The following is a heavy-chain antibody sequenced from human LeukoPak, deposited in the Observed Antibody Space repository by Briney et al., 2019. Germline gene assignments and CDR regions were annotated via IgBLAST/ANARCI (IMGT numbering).Heavy chain of an antibody. D-gene: IGHD3-22*01. Sequence: GGSLRLSCAASGFTFSDYYMSWIRQAPGKGLEWVSAISGSGGSTYYADSVKGRFTISRDNSKNTLYLQMNSLRAEDTAVYYCATRLDSSGYYLSEYWGQGTLVTVSS. CDR1: GFTFSDYY. CDR2: ISGSGGST. J-gene: IGHJ4*02. V-gene: IGHV3-23*01. CDR3: ATRLDSSGYYLSEY.